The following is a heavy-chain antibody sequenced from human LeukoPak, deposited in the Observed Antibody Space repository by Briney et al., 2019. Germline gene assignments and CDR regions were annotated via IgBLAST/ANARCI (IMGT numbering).Heavy chain of an antibody. CDR3: ARYKYSSGWADY. Sequence: GGSLRLSCAASGFTFSSYAMHWVRQAPGKGLEWVAVISYDGSNKYYADSVKGRFTISRDNSKNTLYLQMNSLRAEDTAVYYCARYKYSSGWADYWGQGTLVTVSS. CDR1: GFTFSSYA. V-gene: IGHV3-30*04. CDR2: ISYDGSNK. J-gene: IGHJ4*02. D-gene: IGHD6-19*01.